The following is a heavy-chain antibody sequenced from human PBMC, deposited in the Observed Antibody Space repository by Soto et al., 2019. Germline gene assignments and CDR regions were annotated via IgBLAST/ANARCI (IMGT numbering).Heavy chain of an antibody. CDR2: IKSKGEGETT. CDR1: GFTFGTAW. Sequence: TGGSVRLSCAASGFTFGTAWMIWVRQAPGKGLEWVSHIKSKGEGETTNYAAPVKGRFSISRDDSTNTQSLQMNNLKSDDTAVYYCATYLPTAGGGEIHYWGQGTLVTVS. D-gene: IGHD2-21*01. V-gene: IGHV3-15*01. CDR3: ATYLPTAGGGEIHY. J-gene: IGHJ4*02.